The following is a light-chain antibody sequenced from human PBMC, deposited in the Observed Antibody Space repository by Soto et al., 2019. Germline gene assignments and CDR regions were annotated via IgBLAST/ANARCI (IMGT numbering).Light chain of an antibody. V-gene: IGKV1-5*03. J-gene: IGKJ1*01. CDR1: QSISSW. CDR2: KAS. Sequence: DIQMTQSPSTLSASVGDRVTITCRASQSISSWLAWYQQKPGKAPKLLIYKASSLESGVPSRFSGSGYGTEFTLTISSLQPDDFATYYCQQYNSLEWTFGQGTKVEIK. CDR3: QQYNSLEWT.